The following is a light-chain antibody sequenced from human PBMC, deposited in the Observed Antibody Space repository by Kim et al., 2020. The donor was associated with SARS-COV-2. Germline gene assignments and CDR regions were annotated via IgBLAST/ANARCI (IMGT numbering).Light chain of an antibody. CDR3: QSYDSSLSVVV. J-gene: IGLJ2*01. Sequence: QSVLTQSPSVSGAPGQRVTISCTGSSSNIGAGYDVHWYQQLPGTAPKLLIYGNSNRPSGVPDRFSGSKSGTSASLAITGLQAEDEADYYCQSYDSSLSVVVFGGGTQLTV. CDR1: SSNIGAGYD. CDR2: GNS. V-gene: IGLV1-40*01.